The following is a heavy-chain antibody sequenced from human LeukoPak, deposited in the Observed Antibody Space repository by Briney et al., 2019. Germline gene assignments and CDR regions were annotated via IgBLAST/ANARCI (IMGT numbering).Heavy chain of an antibody. CDR2: IYYSGSI. CDR1: GDSISSGDYY. CDR3: ARDAGDLDY. J-gene: IGHJ4*02. Sequence: PSQTLSLTCTVSGDSISSGDYYWSWIRQPPGKGLEWIGHIYYSGSINYNPSLKSPFIISVDTSKNQFSLKLTSVTAADTAVYYCARDAGDLDYWGQGTLATVSS. V-gene: IGHV4-30-4*01. D-gene: IGHD4-17*01.